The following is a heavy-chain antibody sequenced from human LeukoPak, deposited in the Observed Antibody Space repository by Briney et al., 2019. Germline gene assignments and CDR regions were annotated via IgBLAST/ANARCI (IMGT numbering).Heavy chain of an antibody. J-gene: IGHJ4*02. V-gene: IGHV1-2*02. CDR2: INPNSGGT. CDR1: GYTFTGYY. D-gene: IGHD6-13*01. Sequence: ASVKVSCKASGYTFTGYYMHWVRQAPGQGLEWMGWINPNSGGTNYAQKFQGRVTISVDTSKNQFSLKLSSVTAADTAVYYCAREARIAAALDYWGQGTLVTVSS. CDR3: AREARIAAALDY.